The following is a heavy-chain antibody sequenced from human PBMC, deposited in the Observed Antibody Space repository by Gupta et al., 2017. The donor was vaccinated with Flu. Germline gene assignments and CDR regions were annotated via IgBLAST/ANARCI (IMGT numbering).Heavy chain of an antibody. J-gene: IGHJ4*02. CDR3: ARDARQQLVPRGFDY. CDR1: GFTFSSYG. V-gene: IGHV3-33*01. D-gene: IGHD6-13*01. Sequence: QVQLVESGGGVVQSGSSLRLSCAASGFTFSSYGMHWVRQAPGKGLEWVAVIWYDGSNKYYADSVKGRFTISRDNSKNTLYLQMNSLRAEDTAVYYCARDARQQLVPRGFDYWGQGTLVTVSS. CDR2: IWYDGSNK.